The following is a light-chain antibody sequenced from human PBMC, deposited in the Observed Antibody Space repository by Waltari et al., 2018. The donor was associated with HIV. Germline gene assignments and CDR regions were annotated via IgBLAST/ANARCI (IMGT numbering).Light chain of an antibody. V-gene: IGLV2-14*01. CDR1: SSDVGGYNY. Sequence: QSALTQPASVSGSPGQSITISCTGPSSDVGGYNYVSWYQQHPGKAPKLMIYDVSNRPSGVSNRFSGSKSGNTASLTISGLQAEDEADYYCSSYTSGSVWVFGGGTKLTVL. J-gene: IGLJ3*02. CDR2: DVS. CDR3: SSYTSGSVWV.